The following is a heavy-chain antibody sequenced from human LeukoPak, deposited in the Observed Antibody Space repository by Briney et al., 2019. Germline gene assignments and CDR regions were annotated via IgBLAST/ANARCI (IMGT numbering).Heavy chain of an antibody. CDR3: ARSVAASRDY. D-gene: IGHD2-15*01. CDR2: INWNGGST. J-gene: IGHJ4*02. CDR1: GFTFDDYG. Sequence: GGXXRLSCAASGFTFDDYGMSWVRQAPGKGLEWVSGINWNGGSTGYADSVKGRFTISRDNAKNSLYLQMNSLRAEDTALYYCARSVAASRDYWGQGTLVTVSS. V-gene: IGHV3-20*04.